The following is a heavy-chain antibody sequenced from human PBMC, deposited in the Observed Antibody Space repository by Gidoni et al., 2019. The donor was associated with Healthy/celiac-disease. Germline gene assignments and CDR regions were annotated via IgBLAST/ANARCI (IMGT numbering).Heavy chain of an antibody. CDR2: INHSGST. J-gene: IGHJ6*02. D-gene: IGHD3-3*01. Sequence: QVQLQQWGAGLLKPSETLSLTCAVYGGSFSGYYWSWIRQPPGKGLEWIGEINHSGSTNYNPSLKSRVTISVDTSKNQFSLKLSSVTAADTAVYYCARCRKRAFGVVNDYYYYYGMDVWGQGTTVTVSS. CDR1: GGSFSGYY. CDR3: ARCRKRAFGVVNDYYYYYGMDV. V-gene: IGHV4-34*01.